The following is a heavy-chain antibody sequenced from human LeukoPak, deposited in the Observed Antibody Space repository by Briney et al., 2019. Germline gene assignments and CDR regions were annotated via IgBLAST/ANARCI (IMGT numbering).Heavy chain of an antibody. J-gene: IGHJ4*02. D-gene: IGHD3-22*01. Sequence: SETLSLTCAVSGGSLSSGGYSWSWIRQPPGKGLEWIGYIYHSGSTYYNPSLKSRVTISVDRSKNQFSLKLSSVTAADTAVYYCGYCDSSGFDYWGQGTLVTVSS. CDR2: IYHSGST. V-gene: IGHV4-30-2*01. CDR3: GYCDSSGFDY. CDR1: GGSLSSGGYS.